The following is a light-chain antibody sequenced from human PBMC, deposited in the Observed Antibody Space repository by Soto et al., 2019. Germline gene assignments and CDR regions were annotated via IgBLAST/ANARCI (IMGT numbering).Light chain of an antibody. Sequence: EIVMTQAPATLSLSPGERATLSCRASQSITSKLAWYQQKPGQAPRLLIYGVSTRATDIPARFSGSGSGTEFTLTISSLESEDFAVYYCQQYYNWPPWTFGQGTKVDI. J-gene: IGKJ1*01. CDR1: QSITSK. CDR2: GVS. CDR3: QQYYNWPPWT. V-gene: IGKV3-15*01.